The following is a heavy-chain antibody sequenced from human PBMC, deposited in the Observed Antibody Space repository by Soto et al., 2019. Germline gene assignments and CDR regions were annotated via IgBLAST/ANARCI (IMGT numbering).Heavy chain of an antibody. CDR3: ARVPQYSSSWGYYYYYGMDV. D-gene: IGHD6-13*01. Sequence: TSETLSLTCTVSGASVGTGYWSWIRQPPGKGLEWIGFMYYSGSFNYNPSLRSRVTISVDTSKNQFSLKLSSVTAADTAVYYCARVPQYSSSWGYYYYYGMDVWGQGTKVTSP. V-gene: IGHV4-59*02. CDR1: GASVGTGY. CDR2: MYYSGSF. J-gene: IGHJ6*02.